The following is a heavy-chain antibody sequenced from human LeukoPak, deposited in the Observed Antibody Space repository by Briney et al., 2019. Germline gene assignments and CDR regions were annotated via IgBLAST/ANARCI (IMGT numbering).Heavy chain of an antibody. CDR2: ISGSGGST. CDR1: GFTFSSYA. Sequence: GSLRLSCAASGFTFSSYAMSWVRQAPGKGLEWVSAISGSGGSTYYADSVKGRFTISRDNSRNTLYLQMNSLRAEDTAVYYCAGGSSIVPTDYWGQGTLVTVSS. CDR3: AGGSSIVPTDY. V-gene: IGHV3-23*01. J-gene: IGHJ4*02. D-gene: IGHD6-13*01.